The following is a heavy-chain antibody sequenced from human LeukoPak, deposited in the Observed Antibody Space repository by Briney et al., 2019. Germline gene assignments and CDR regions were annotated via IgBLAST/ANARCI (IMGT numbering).Heavy chain of an antibody. J-gene: IGHJ4*02. D-gene: IGHD5-12*01. CDR3: AKDHTRYSGYDSLDY. Sequence: PGGSLRLSCAASGFTFNSYAMSCVRQAPGKGLEWVSAISGSGGSTYYADSVKGRFTISRDISKNTLYLQMNSLRAEDTAVYYCAKDHTRYSGYDSLDYWGQGTLVTVSS. CDR1: GFTFNSYA. CDR2: ISGSGGST. V-gene: IGHV3-23*01.